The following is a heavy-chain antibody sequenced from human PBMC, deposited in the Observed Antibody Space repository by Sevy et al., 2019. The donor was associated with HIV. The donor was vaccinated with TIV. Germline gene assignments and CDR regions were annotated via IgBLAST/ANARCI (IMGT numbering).Heavy chain of an antibody. Sequence: GGSLRLSCAASGFTFSDYWMNWVRQAPGKGLEWVANIKQDGSEKYYVDSVKGRFTIASDNAKNSLYLQMNSLRVEDTAVYFCAKLGFYYDSSAYDYFDYWGHGTLVTVSS. CDR2: IKQDGSEK. V-gene: IGHV3-7*01. CDR3: AKLGFYYDSSAYDYFDY. CDR1: GFTFSDYW. J-gene: IGHJ4*01. D-gene: IGHD3-22*01.